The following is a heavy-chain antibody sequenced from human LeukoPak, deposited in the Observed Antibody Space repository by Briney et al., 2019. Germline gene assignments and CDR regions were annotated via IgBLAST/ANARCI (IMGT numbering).Heavy chain of an antibody. CDR3: AREVGYSTSWYGRFDP. CDR2: IIPIFGTA. D-gene: IGHD6-13*01. V-gene: IGHV1-69*05. CDR1: GCTFSSYA. Sequence: GASVKVSCKASGCTFSSYAISWVRQAPGQGLEWMGGIIPIFGTANYAQKFQGRVTITRDTSVNTVYVELSGLTSDDTGAYYCAREVGYSTSWYGRFDPWGQGTVLTVSP. J-gene: IGHJ5*02.